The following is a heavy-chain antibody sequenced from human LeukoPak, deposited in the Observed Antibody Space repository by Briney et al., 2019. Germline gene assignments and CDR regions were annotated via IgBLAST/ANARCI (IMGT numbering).Heavy chain of an antibody. CDR2: INHSGST. V-gene: IGHV4-4*02. CDR1: GGSISSSNW. CDR3: ARISYYYDSSGYYSYYYYYYMDV. Sequence: SETLSPTCAVSGGSISSSNWWSWVRQPPGKGLEWIGEINHSGSTNYNPSLKSRVTISVDTSKNQFSLKLSSVTAADTAVYYCARISYYYDSSGYYSYYYYYYMDVWGKGTAVTVSS. J-gene: IGHJ6*03. D-gene: IGHD3-22*01.